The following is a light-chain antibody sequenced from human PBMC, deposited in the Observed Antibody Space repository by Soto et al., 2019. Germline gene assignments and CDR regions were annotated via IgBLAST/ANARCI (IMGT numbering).Light chain of an antibody. CDR3: QTWGTGIVI. CDR2: LNSDGSH. J-gene: IGLJ2*01. V-gene: IGLV4-69*01. Sequence: QLVLTQSPSASASLGASVKLTCTLSSGHSSYAIAWHQQQPEKGPRYLMKLNSDGSHSKGDGIPDRFSGSSSGAERYLTIPSLQSEDEADYYCQTWGTGIVIFGGGPKLTVL. CDR1: SGHSSYA.